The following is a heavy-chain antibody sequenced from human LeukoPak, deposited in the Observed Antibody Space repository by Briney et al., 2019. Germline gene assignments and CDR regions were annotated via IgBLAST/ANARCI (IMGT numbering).Heavy chain of an antibody. Sequence: SETLSLTCTVSGGSISSGDYYWSWIRQPPGKGLGWIGYIYYSGSTYYNPSLKSRVTISVDTSKNQFSLKLSSVTAADTAVYYCAREGGPMVRGVIFYWGQGTLVTVSS. D-gene: IGHD3-10*01. CDR3: AREGGPMVRGVIFY. V-gene: IGHV4-30-4*01. J-gene: IGHJ4*02. CDR1: GGSISSGDYY. CDR2: IYYSGST.